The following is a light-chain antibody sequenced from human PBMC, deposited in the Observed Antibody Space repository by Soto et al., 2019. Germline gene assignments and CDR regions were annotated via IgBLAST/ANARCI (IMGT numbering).Light chain of an antibody. Sequence: DIQMTQSPSSVSAYVGARVTITCRASQPISNWLAWYQQKPGKAPQLLIYVASTLHSGVPSRFSGSGSGTDFTLTISSLQPEDFATYYCQQANNFPITFGQGTRLEIK. CDR2: VAS. CDR1: QPISNW. CDR3: QQANNFPIT. J-gene: IGKJ5*01. V-gene: IGKV1-12*01.